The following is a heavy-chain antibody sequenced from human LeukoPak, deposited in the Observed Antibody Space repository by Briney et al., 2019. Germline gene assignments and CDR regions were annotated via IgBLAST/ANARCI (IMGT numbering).Heavy chain of an antibody. CDR3: ARRVGTQYYFDY. CDR2: IYPGDSDT. V-gene: IGHV5-51*01. J-gene: IGHJ4*02. D-gene: IGHD7-27*01. Sequence: GESLKISCEASGYKFSNYWIGWVRQMPEKGLEWMGIIYPGDSDTRYSPSFQGQVTISADKSISTAYLQWSSLKASDTAMYYCARRVGTQYYFDYWGQGTLVTVSS. CDR1: GYKFSNYW.